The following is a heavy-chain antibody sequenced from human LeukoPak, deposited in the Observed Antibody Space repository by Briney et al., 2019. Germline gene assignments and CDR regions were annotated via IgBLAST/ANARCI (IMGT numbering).Heavy chain of an antibody. CDR2: IYTSGTT. CDR1: GGSVSSYY. D-gene: IGHD4-17*01. CDR3: ARLSTVTTSFDY. J-gene: IGHJ4*02. Sequence: SETLSLTCTVSGGSVSSYYWSWIRQPAGKGLEWIGRIYTSGTTHYNPSLKSRVTMSVDTSKNQFSLKLSSVTAADTAVYYCARLSTVTTSFDYWGQGTLVTVSS. V-gene: IGHV4-4*07.